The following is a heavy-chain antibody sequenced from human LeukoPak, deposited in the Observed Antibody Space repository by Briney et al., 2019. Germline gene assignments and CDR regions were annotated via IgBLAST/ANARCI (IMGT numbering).Heavy chain of an antibody. Sequence: ASVKVSCKASGYTFTGYYMHWVRQAPGQGLEWMGWINPNSGGTNYAQKFQGRVTMTRDTSISTAYMELSRLRSDDTAVYYCARDYLAARDYYYYMDVWGKGTTVTVSS. D-gene: IGHD6-6*01. J-gene: IGHJ6*03. CDR2: INPNSGGT. V-gene: IGHV1-2*02. CDR3: ARDYLAARDYYYYMDV. CDR1: GYTFTGYY.